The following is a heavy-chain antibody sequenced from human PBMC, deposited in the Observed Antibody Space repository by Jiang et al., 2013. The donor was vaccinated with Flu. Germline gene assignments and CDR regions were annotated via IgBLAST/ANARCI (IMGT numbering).Heavy chain of an antibody. Sequence: LLKPSETLSLTCTVSGGSISSVSYYWGWIRQPPGKGLEWIGSIYYSGSTYYNPSLKSRVTISVDTSKNQFSLKLSSVTAADTAVYYCARQECGSGCHHHDYWGQGTLVTVSS. D-gene: IGHD6-19*01. V-gene: IGHV4-39*07. CDR3: ARQECGSGCHHHDY. CDR1: GGSISSVSYY. CDR2: IYYSGST. J-gene: IGHJ4*02.